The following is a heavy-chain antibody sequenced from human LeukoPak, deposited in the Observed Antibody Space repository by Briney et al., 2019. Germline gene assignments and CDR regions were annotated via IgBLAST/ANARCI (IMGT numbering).Heavy chain of an antibody. CDR1: GYTFSDLW. Sequence: ESLKISCQASGYTFSDLWIGWVRQMPGQGLEWMGSVYPADSDTRCSPSFEGHVTISADKSTNTAFLQWNSLQSSDSGIYFCARTQGLYGAADYWGQGTLVISSS. CDR3: ARTQGLYGAADY. V-gene: IGHV5-51*01. CDR2: VYPADSDT. D-gene: IGHD2-2*02. J-gene: IGHJ4*02.